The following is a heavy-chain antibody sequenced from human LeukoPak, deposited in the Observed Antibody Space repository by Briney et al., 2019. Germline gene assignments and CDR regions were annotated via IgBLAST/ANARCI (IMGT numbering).Heavy chain of an antibody. CDR3: ARDPQRSYSGYEIDY. V-gene: IGHV3-66*01. CDR2: IYSGGST. D-gene: IGHD5-12*01. Sequence: GGSLRLSCAASGFTVSSNYMSWVRQAPGKGLEWVSVIYSGGSTYYADSVKGRFTISRDNSKNTLSLQINTLRPEDTAVYYCARDPQRSYSGYEIDYWGQGTLVTVSS. CDR1: GFTVSSNY. J-gene: IGHJ4*02.